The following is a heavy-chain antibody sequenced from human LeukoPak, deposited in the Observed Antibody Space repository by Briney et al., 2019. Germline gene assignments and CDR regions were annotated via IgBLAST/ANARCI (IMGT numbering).Heavy chain of an antibody. D-gene: IGHD3-22*01. J-gene: IGHJ4*02. CDR1: GGSISSYY. CDR3: ARDRYYSDSSARYFDY. CDR2: IHTSGST. V-gene: IGHV4-4*07. Sequence: SETPSLTCTVSGGSISSYYWSWIRQPAGKGLEWIGRIHTSGSTNYSPSLKSRVTMSVDTSKNQFSLKLSSVTAADTAVYYCARDRYYSDSSARYFDYWGQGTLVTVSS.